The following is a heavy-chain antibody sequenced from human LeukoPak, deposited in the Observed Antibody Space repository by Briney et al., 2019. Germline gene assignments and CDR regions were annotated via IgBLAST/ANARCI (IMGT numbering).Heavy chain of an antibody. Sequence: GGSLRLSCAASGFTFSDYYMSWIRQAPGKGLEWVSYISSSGSTIYYADSVKGRFTISRDNAKNSLYLQMNSLRAEDTAVYYCTTVDDSSGYPFDYWGQGTLVTVSS. J-gene: IGHJ4*02. CDR3: TTVDDSSGYPFDY. CDR2: ISSSGSTI. D-gene: IGHD3-22*01. CDR1: GFTFSDYY. V-gene: IGHV3-11*01.